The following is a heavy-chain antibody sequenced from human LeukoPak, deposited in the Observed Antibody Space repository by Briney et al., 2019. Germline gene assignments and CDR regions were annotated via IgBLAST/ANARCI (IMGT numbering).Heavy chain of an antibody. CDR2: IYYSGST. Sequence: SETLSLTCTVSGGSISSYYWSWIRQPPGKGLEWIGSIYYSGSTYYNPSLKSRVTISVDTSKNQFSLKLSSVTAADTAVYYCARALQPYCSSTSCYMGNWFDPWGQGTLVTVSS. J-gene: IGHJ5*02. CDR1: GGSISSYY. V-gene: IGHV4-39*07. D-gene: IGHD2-2*02. CDR3: ARALQPYCSSTSCYMGNWFDP.